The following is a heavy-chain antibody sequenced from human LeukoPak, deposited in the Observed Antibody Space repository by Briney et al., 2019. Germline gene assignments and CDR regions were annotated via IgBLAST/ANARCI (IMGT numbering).Heavy chain of an antibody. D-gene: IGHD5-12*01. J-gene: IGHJ4*02. CDR3: ARGVRGGYMYYFDY. V-gene: IGHV4-4*02. Sequence: PSETLSLTCAVSGGSISSSNWWSWVRQPPGKGLEWIGEIYHSGSTNYNPSLKSRVTISVDKSKNQFSLKLSSVTAADTAVYYCARGVRGGYMYYFDYWGQGTLVTVSS. CDR2: IYHSGST. CDR1: GGSISSSNW.